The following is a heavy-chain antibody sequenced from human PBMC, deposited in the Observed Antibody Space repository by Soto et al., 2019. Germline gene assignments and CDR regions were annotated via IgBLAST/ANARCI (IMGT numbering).Heavy chain of an antibody. CDR2: IHPSDFDT. CDR3: AIHSTGYEDS. J-gene: IGHJ5*02. V-gene: IGHV5-51*01. Sequence: GESLNISCKGSGYSFTSYWIGLVRQMPGKGLEWMGIIHPSDFDTRYSPSFQGQVTISADKSISTAYLQWSSLRASDTAMYYCAIHSTGYEDSWGQGTLVTVSS. D-gene: IGHD5-12*01. CDR1: GYSFTSYW.